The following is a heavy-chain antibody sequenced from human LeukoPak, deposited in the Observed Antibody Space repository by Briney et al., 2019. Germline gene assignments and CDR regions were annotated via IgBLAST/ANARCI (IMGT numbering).Heavy chain of an antibody. V-gene: IGHV3-21*01. CDR2: ISSSSSYI. J-gene: IGHJ4*02. CDR1: GFTFSNCE. D-gene: IGHD3-10*01. CDR3: ARVHWGSGSYRDY. Sequence: PGGSLRLSCAASGFTFSNCEMNWVRQAPGKGLEWVSSISSSSSYIYYADSVKGRFTISRDNAKNSLYLQMNSLRAEDTAVYYCARVHWGSGSYRDYWGQGTLVTVSS.